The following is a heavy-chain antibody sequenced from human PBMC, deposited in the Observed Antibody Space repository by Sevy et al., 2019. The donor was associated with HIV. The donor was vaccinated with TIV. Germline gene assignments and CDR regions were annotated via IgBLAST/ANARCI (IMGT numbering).Heavy chain of an antibody. V-gene: IGHV4-30-4*01. J-gene: IGHJ4*02. CDR3: ARESGRTYLVIDS. CDR2: IYHGLSN. CDR1: GGSISSGDYY. Sequence: SETLSLTCTVSGGSISSGDYYWNWLRQAPGKGPEWIGYIYHGLSNFYNPSLQSRATVSVDRAKNQFSLTLTSVTAADTAVYYCARESGRTYLVIDSWGPGTLVTVSS. D-gene: IGHD2-21*01.